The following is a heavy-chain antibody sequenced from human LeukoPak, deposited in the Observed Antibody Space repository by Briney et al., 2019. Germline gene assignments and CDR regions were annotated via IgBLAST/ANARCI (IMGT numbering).Heavy chain of an antibody. D-gene: IGHD3-22*01. J-gene: IGHJ4*02. CDR3: ARSDADSSGYYYGSDY. Sequence: ASVKVSCKASGGTFSSYAISWVRQAPGQGLEWMGWISAYNGNTNYAQKLQGRVTMTTDTSTSTAYMELRSLRSDDTAVYYCARSDADSSGYYYGSDYWGQGTLVTVSS. CDR1: GGTFSSYA. V-gene: IGHV1-18*01. CDR2: ISAYNGNT.